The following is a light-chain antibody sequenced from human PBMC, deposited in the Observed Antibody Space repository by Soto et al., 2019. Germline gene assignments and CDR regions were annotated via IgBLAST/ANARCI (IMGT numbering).Light chain of an antibody. CDR1: QTVSSS. V-gene: IGKV3-11*01. CDR3: QQRSNWPPIT. Sequence: EIVLTQSPSTLSLSPGERATLSCRASQTVSSSLAWYQRKPGQAPRLLIYEASNRATGIPARFSGSGSGADFTLTISSLEPEDAAVYYCQQRSNWPPITFGQGTRLEIK. J-gene: IGKJ5*01. CDR2: EAS.